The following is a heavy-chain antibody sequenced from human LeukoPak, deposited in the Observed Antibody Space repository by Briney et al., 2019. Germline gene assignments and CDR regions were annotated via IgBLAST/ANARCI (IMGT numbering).Heavy chain of an antibody. CDR3: ARDLAHLATVTSWYFDL. V-gene: IGHV4-4*07. Sequence: SETLSLTCTVSGGSISSYYWSWIRQPAGKGLEWIGRIYTSGSTNYNPSLKSRVTMSVDTSKNQFSLKLSSVTAADTAVYYCARDLAHLATVTSWYFDLWGRGTLVTVSS. CDR2: IYTSGST. CDR1: GGSISSYY. D-gene: IGHD4-11*01. J-gene: IGHJ2*01.